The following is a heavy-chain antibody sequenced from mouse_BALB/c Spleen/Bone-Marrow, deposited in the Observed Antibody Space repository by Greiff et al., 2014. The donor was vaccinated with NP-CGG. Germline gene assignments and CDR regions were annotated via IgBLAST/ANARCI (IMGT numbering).Heavy chain of an antibody. J-gene: IGHJ2*01. D-gene: IGHD2-1*01. CDR2: IYPGDGDT. CDR1: GYAFSSYW. CDR3: AFGNYDFDY. Sequence: LQESGAELVRPGSSVKISCKASGYAFSSYWMNWVKQRPGQGLEWIEQIYPGDGDTNYSGKFKGKATLTADESSSTAYMQLSSLTSEDSAVYFCAFGNYDFDYWGQGTTLTVSS. V-gene: IGHV1-80*01.